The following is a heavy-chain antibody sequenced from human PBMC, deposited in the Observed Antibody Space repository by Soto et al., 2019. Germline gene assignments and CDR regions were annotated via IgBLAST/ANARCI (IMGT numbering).Heavy chain of an antibody. D-gene: IGHD6-19*01. Sequence: QVQLVESGGGVVQPGRSLRLSCAASGFTFSSYGMHWGRQAPGKGLEWVAVISYDGSNKDYADSVKGRFSISRDNSKNTLYLQMNSLRAEDTAVYYCAKERGSSGWYLWDYWGQGTLVTVSS. CDR2: ISYDGSNK. J-gene: IGHJ4*02. CDR1: GFTFSSYG. CDR3: AKERGSSGWYLWDY. V-gene: IGHV3-30*18.